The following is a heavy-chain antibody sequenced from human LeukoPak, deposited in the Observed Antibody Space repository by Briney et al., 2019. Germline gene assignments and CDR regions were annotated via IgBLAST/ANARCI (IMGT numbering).Heavy chain of an antibody. CDR3: ASDSPYYGMDV. J-gene: IGHJ6*02. CDR2: INNDGSSA. V-gene: IGHV3-74*01. CDR1: GFTFNNYW. Sequence: GGSLRLSCAASGFTFNNYWIHWVRQVPGKGLVWVSRINNDGSSASYVDSVKGRFTISRDNAKNTLYLQMSSLRAEDTAVYHCASDSPYYGMDVWGQGTTVTVSS.